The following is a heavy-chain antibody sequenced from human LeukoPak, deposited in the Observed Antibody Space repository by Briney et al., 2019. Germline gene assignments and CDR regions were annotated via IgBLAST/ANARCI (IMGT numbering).Heavy chain of an antibody. J-gene: IGHJ5*02. D-gene: IGHD3-22*01. Sequence: GGSLRLSCAASGFTFRNYWMHWVRQVPGKGLVWVSRINDDGTFTTYADSVKGRFIISRDNAKNTLYLQMNSLRVEDTAFYYCARDDLLHRNWFDPWGQGTLVTVSS. CDR3: ARDDLLHRNWFDP. V-gene: IGHV3-74*01. CDR1: GFTFRNYW. CDR2: INDDGTFT.